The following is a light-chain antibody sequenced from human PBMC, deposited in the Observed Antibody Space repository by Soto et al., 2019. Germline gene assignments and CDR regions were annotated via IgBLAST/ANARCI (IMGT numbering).Light chain of an antibody. CDR3: QQRHMCPIT. J-gene: IGKJ5*01. Sequence: EAGLTHSLSTLSVSPGARATLSCRASQSFRGLLAWYQQKPGQAPRLLIYDAYNRATGIPPRFSGSGSGTDFTLTISSLEPEDSAVYYCQQRHMCPITFGQGTRLEIK. CDR2: DAY. CDR1: QSFRGL. V-gene: IGKV3-11*01.